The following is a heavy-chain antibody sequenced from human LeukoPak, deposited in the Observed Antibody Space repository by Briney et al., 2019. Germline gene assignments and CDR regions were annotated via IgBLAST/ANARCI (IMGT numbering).Heavy chain of an antibody. J-gene: IGHJ5*02. Sequence: SGGSLRLSCAASGFTFSTYAMHWVRQAPGKGLEWVTLISYDGSNKYYADSVKGRFTVSRDNSKNTLYLQMNSLRAEDTAVYYCARDGISRGSGTYYSAWGEGTLVTVSS. CDR3: ARDGISRGSGTYYSA. CDR2: ISYDGSNK. D-gene: IGHD3-10*01. CDR1: GFTFSTYA. V-gene: IGHV3-30*01.